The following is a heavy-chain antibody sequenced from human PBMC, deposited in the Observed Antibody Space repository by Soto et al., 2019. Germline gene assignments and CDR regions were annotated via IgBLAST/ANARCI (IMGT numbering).Heavy chain of an antibody. V-gene: IGHV4-4*02. Sequence: SETLSLTCAVSGGSISSSNWWSWVRQPPGKGLEWIGEIYHSGSTNYNPSLKSRVTISVDKSKNQFSLKLSSVTAADTAVYYCARGSRWRPYYFWSGYFNAGYGPFDYWGQGTLVTVSS. D-gene: IGHD3-3*01. CDR1: GGSISSSNW. CDR3: ARGSRWRPYYFWSGYFNAGYGPFDY. J-gene: IGHJ4*02. CDR2: IYHSGST.